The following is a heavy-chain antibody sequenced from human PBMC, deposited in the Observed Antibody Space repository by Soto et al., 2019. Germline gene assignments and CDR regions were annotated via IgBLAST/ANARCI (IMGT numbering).Heavy chain of an antibody. CDR1: GDSISSGDHY. V-gene: IGHV4-30-4*01. CDR3: DRGAYSDSSSYFDY. D-gene: IGHD6-6*01. J-gene: IGHJ4*02. Sequence: QVQLQESGPGLVKPSQTLSLTCTVSGDSISSGDHYWSWIRQPPGKGLEWIGYIYYSGTTYSRPSRPSRVTISVDTSKNQFSLKLNSVTAADTAVYYCDRGAYSDSSSYFDYWGQGTLVPVSS. CDR2: IYYSGTT.